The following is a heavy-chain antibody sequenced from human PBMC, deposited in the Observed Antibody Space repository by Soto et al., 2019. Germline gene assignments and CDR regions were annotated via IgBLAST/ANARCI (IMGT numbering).Heavy chain of an antibody. Sequence: SETLSLTCTVSGCSISSYYWSWIRQPPGKGLEWIGYIYYSGSTNYNPSLKSRVTISVDTSKNQFSLKLSSVTAADTAVYYCARAPEYDSSGYYYARPYHFDYWGQGTLVTVSS. J-gene: IGHJ4*02. CDR2: IYYSGST. D-gene: IGHD3-22*01. V-gene: IGHV4-59*01. CDR1: GCSISSYY. CDR3: ARAPEYDSSGYYYARPYHFDY.